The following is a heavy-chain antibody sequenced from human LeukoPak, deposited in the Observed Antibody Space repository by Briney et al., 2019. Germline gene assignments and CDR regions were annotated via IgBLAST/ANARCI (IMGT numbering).Heavy chain of an antibody. CDR3: ARDNRFLDALDY. J-gene: IGHJ4*02. CDR1: GGSIGSYY. Sequence: SETLSLTCTVSGGSIGSYYWSWIRQPPGKGLEWIGYIYYSGSTNYNPSLKSRVTISVDTSKNQFSLKLSSVTAADTAVYYCARDNRFLDALDYWGQGTLVTVSS. D-gene: IGHD3-3*01. CDR2: IYYSGST. V-gene: IGHV4-59*01.